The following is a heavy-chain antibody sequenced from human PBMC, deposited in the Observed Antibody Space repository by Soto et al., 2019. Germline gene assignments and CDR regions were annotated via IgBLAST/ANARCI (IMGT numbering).Heavy chain of an antibody. CDR2: ISSSTSDT. D-gene: IGHD2-21*01. J-gene: IGHJ4*02. CDR1: GFALTYYN. Sequence: EVQLVESGGGLVQPGGSLRLSCAASGFALTYYNMKWVRQAPGKGLEWVSDISSSTSDTYYADSVKGRFTISRDNAKNSLYLQMSNLRAEDTAIYYCVRDSAYSFDYWGQGTLVTVSS. V-gene: IGHV3-48*01. CDR3: VRDSAYSFDY.